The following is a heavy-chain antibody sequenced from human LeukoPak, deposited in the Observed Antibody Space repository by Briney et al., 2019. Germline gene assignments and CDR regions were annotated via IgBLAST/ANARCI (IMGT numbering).Heavy chain of an antibody. Sequence: SETLSLTCAVYGGSFSGYYWSWIRQPPGKGLEWIGEINHSGSTNYNPSLKSRVTISVDTSKNQFSLKLSSVTAADTAVYYCARSIGGDYEEYYFDYWGQGTLVTVSS. V-gene: IGHV4-34*01. CDR1: GGSFSGYY. D-gene: IGHD4-17*01. J-gene: IGHJ4*02. CDR2: INHSGST. CDR3: ARSIGGDYEEYYFDY.